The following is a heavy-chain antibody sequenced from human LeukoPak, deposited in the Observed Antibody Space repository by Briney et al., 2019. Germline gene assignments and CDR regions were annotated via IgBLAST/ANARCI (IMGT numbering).Heavy chain of an antibody. Sequence: GGSLRLSCAASGFTFSSYAMSWVRQAPGKGLEWVSAISGSGGSTYYADSVKGRFTISRDNSKNTLYLQMNSLRAEDTAVYYCAKGVDCSGGSCYADTLAGTDVWGKGTTVTVSS. CDR3: AKGVDCSGGSCYADTLAGTDV. V-gene: IGHV3-23*01. D-gene: IGHD2-15*01. CDR2: ISGSGGST. CDR1: GFTFSSYA. J-gene: IGHJ6*04.